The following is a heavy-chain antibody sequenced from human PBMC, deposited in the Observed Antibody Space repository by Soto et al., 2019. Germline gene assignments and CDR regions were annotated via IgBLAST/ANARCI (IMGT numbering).Heavy chain of an antibody. D-gene: IGHD6-13*01. J-gene: IGHJ4*02. CDR2: IKSKTDGGTT. CDR3: TTDLGAGSWYDY. Sequence: GGSLRLSCAASGFTFSNAWMSWVRQAPGKGLEWVGRIKSKTDGGTTDYAAPVKGRFTIARDDSKNTLYLQMNSLKTEDTAVYYCTTDLGAGSWYDYWGQGTLVTVSS. V-gene: IGHV3-15*01. CDR1: GFTFSNAW.